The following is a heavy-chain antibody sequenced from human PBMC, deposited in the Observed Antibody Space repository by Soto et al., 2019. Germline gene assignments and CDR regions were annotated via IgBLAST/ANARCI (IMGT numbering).Heavy chain of an antibody. CDR3: AREGLLNYYGSGSYLPTKRYYYYYGMDV. Sequence: PGGSLRLSCAASGFTFSSYDMHWVRQATGKGLEWVSAIGTAGDTYYPGSVKGRFTISRENAKNSLYLQMNSLRAEDTAVYYCAREGLLNYYGSGSYLPTKRYYYYYGMDVWGQGTTVTVSS. CDR1: GFTFSSYD. J-gene: IGHJ6*02. D-gene: IGHD3-10*01. CDR2: IGTAGDT. V-gene: IGHV3-13*01.